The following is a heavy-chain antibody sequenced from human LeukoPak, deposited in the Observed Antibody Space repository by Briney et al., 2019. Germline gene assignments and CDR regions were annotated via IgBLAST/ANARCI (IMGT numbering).Heavy chain of an antibody. CDR2: IRSKAYGGTT. CDR1: GFTFGDYA. J-gene: IGHJ3*02. V-gene: IGHV3-49*04. D-gene: IGHD3-22*01. Sequence: GGSLRLSCTASGFTFGDYAMSWVRQAPGKGLEWVGFIRSKAYGGTTEYAASVKGRFTISRDDSKSIAYLQMNSLKTEDTAVYYCTREGGYYDSSGYYLAVGAFDIWGQGTMVTVSS. CDR3: TREGGYYDSSGYYLAVGAFDI.